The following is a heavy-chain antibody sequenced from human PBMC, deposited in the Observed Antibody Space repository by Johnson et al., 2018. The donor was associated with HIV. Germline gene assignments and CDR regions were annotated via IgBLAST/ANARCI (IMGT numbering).Heavy chain of an antibody. J-gene: IGHJ3*02. CDR1: GFTFSSYA. CDR3: ASPGVVVVITRLGHDAFDI. Sequence: QVQLVESGGGVVQPGRSLRLSCAASGFTFSSYAMHWVSQAPGKGLEWVAVISYDGSNKYYADSVKGRFTISRDNSKNTLYMQMNSLRAEDTAVYYCASPGVVVVITRLGHDAFDIWGQGTMVTVSS. D-gene: IGHD3-22*01. CDR2: ISYDGSNK. V-gene: IGHV3-30*04.